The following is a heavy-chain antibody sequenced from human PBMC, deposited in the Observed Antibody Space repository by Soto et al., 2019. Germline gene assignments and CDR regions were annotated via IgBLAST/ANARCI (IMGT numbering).Heavy chain of an antibody. CDR3: ARSAPFDIYAITPVEF. V-gene: IGHV1-2*02. CDR2: INPGSGVT. Sequence: WASVKVSCKASGYSFTKYHMHWVRQAPGQGLEWMGWINPGSGVTNQAQKFQGRVTMTRDTSITTTYMELNSLTSDDTAVYYCARSAPFDIYAITPVEFWGQGTLVTVSS. D-gene: IGHD3-9*01. J-gene: IGHJ4*02. CDR1: GYSFTKYH.